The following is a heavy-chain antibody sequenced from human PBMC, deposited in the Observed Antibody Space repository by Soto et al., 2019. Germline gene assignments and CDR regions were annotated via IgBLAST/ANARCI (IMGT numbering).Heavy chain of an antibody. CDR2: TYSRSESYN. CDR3: ARGINSALDY. CDR1: GDSVSNYEVA. V-gene: IGHV6-1*01. J-gene: IGHJ4*02. Sequence: SQTLSLTCAISGDSVSNYEVAWNWIRLSPSRGLEWLGRTYSRSESYNDYSSSLRGRVTINPDPSKNQFSLHLRSVTPEDTAIYYCARGINSALDYWGQGTQVTVSS. D-gene: IGHD5-18*01.